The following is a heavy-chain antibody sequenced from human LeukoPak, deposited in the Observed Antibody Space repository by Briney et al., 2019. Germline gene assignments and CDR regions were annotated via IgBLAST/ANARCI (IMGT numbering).Heavy chain of an antibody. J-gene: IGHJ6*04. CDR1: GYTFTGYY. CDR2: INPNSGGT. CDR3: ARDAARDIVVVRMDV. D-gene: IGHD2-2*01. Sequence: ASVKVSCKASGYTFTGYYIHWVRQAPGQGLEWMGWINPNSGGTNYAQKFQGRVTMTRDTSISTAYVELSRLRSDDTAVYYCARDAARDIVVVRMDVWGKGTTVTVSS. V-gene: IGHV1-2*02.